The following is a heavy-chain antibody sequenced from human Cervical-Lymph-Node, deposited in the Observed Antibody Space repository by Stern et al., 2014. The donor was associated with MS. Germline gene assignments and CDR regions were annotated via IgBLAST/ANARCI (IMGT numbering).Heavy chain of an antibody. J-gene: IGHJ4*02. V-gene: IGHV1-46*01. CDR3: ARAGSGNSNYFDY. CDR1: GYTFTGYY. Sequence: QVQLVESGAEVKKPGASVKVSCKASGYTFTGYYMYWVRQASGQGLEWMGIFNPTGGSTTYPQTFQGRVTMTADTSTSTLYMDLSSLTSEDTAIYSCARAGSGNSNYFDYWGQGTLVTVSS. D-gene: IGHD3-22*01. CDR2: FNPTGGST.